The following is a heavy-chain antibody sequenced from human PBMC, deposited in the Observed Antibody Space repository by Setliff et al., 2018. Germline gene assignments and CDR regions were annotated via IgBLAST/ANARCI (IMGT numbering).Heavy chain of an antibody. D-gene: IGHD3-10*01. Sequence: ASVKVSCKASGYTFTSYAMHWVRQAPGQGLEWMGWMNAGNGNTEYSQKFKGRVTLSRDTSANIAYMELRSLTSEDTAVYYCARGRAHYYFSGCFMDYWGQGTLVTVSS. CDR3: ARGRAHYYFSGCFMDY. CDR1: GYTFTSYA. CDR2: MNAGNGNT. V-gene: IGHV1-3*01. J-gene: IGHJ4*02.